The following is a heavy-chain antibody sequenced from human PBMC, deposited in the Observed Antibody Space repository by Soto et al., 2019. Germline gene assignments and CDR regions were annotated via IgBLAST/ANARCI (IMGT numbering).Heavy chain of an antibody. J-gene: IGHJ6*02. V-gene: IGHV3-33*01. CDR1: GFTFSSYG. Sequence: GGSLRLSCAASGFTFSSYGMHWVRQAPGKGLEWVAVIWYDGSNKYYADSVKGRFIISRDNSKNTLYLQMNSLRAEDTAVYYCARGLGYCSSTSCYKGSYGMDVWGPGTTVTVSS. CDR3: ARGLGYCSSTSCYKGSYGMDV. D-gene: IGHD2-2*02. CDR2: IWYDGSNK.